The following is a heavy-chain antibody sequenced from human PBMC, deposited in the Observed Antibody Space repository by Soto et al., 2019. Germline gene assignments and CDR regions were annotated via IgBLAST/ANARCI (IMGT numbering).Heavy chain of an antibody. V-gene: IGHV4-59*01. Sequence: ASETLSLTCTVSGGSISSYYWSWIRQPPGKGLEWIGYIYYSGSTNYNPFLKSRVTISVDTSKNQFSLKLSSVTAADTAVYYCARGQLARPLGGYYYYGMDVWGQGTTVTVSS. CDR1: GGSISSYY. CDR2: IYYSGST. D-gene: IGHD1-1*01. CDR3: ARGQLARPLGGYYYYGMDV. J-gene: IGHJ6*02.